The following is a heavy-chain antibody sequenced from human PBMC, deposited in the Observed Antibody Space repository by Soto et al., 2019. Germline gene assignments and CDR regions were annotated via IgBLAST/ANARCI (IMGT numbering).Heavy chain of an antibody. V-gene: IGHV3-33*01. D-gene: IGHD1-1*01. CDR3: ARDGIAGYGMDV. CDR2: IWHDGSNK. J-gene: IGHJ6*02. CDR1: GFTFSSYG. Sequence: QVQLVESGGGVVQPGRSLRLSCAASGFTFSSYGMHWVRQAPGKGLEWVAVIWHDGSNKYYADSVKGRFTISRDNSKNTLYLQMNSLRAEDTAVYYCARDGIAGYGMDVWGQGTTVTVSS.